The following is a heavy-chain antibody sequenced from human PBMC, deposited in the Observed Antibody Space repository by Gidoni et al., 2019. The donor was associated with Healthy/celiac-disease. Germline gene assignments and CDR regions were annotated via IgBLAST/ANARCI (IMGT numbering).Heavy chain of an antibody. CDR2: INPNSGGT. CDR1: GYTFNGYY. D-gene: IGHD2-2*01. Sequence: QVQLVQSGADVKKPGASVKVSCKASGYTFNGYYLHWVRQAPGQGLEWMGWINPNSGGTNYAQKCQGWVTMTRDTSISTAYREMSRLRSDDTAVYYCARAMDVPAAPYYYYGMDVWGQGTTVTVSS. CDR3: ARAMDVPAAPYYYYGMDV. J-gene: IGHJ6*02. V-gene: IGHV1-2*04.